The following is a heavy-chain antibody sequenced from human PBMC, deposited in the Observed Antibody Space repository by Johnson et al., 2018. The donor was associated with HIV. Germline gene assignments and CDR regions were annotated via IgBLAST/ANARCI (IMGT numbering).Heavy chain of an antibody. CDR3: AKGPEGIWSRSAFDI. J-gene: IGHJ3*02. V-gene: IGHV3-30*18. CDR2: ISYDGSNK. CDR1: GFTFSSYG. D-gene: IGHD1-14*01. Sequence: QVQLVESGGGVVQPGRSLRLSCAASGFTFSSYGMHWVRQAPGKGLEWVAVISYDGSNKYYADSVKGRFTISRDNSKNTLYLQMNSLRAEDTAVYYCAKGPEGIWSRSAFDIWGQGTMVTVSS.